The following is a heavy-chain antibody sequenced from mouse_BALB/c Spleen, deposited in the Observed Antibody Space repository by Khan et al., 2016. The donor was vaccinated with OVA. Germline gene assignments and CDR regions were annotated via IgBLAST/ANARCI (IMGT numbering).Heavy chain of an antibody. CDR1: GFSLSSYN. Sequence: VELVESGPGLVAPSQSLSITCTVSGFSLSSYNIHWVRQPPGKGLEWLGMIWGGGGTDYNSTLKSRLSISKDNSKSQVFLKMNSLQTDDTAMYYCARAYYRYDGYYAMDYWGKGTSVTVSS. CDR3: ARAYYRYDGYYAMDY. V-gene: IGHV2-6-4*01. D-gene: IGHD2-14*01. CDR2: IWGGGGT. J-gene: IGHJ4*01.